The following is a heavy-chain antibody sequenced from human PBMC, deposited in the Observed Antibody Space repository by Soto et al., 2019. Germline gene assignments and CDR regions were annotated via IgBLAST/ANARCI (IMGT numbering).Heavy chain of an antibody. CDR3: ARGKKGIAAAGTGGVWLDP. D-gene: IGHD6-13*01. Sequence: QVQLVQSGAEVKKPGSSVKVSCKASGGTFSITWVRQAPGQGLEWMGRIIPILDIANYAQKFQDRVTITADKSTSTAYMELTSLRSEDTAVYYCARGKKGIAAAGTGGVWLDPWGQGTLVTVSS. J-gene: IGHJ5*02. CDR1: GGTFS. CDR2: IIPILDIA. V-gene: IGHV1-69*02.